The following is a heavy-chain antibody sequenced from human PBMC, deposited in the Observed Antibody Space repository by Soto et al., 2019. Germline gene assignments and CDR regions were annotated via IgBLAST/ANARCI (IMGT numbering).Heavy chain of an antibody. V-gene: IGHV4-59*01. D-gene: IGHD3-3*01. CDR2: IYYSGST. J-gene: IGHJ6*02. CDR3: ARYSLRFLGGYYYGMDV. CDR1: GGSISSYY. Sequence: SETLSLTCTVSGGSISSYYWSWIRQPPGKGLEWIGYIYYSGSTNYNPSLKSRVTISVDTSKNQFSLKLSSVTAADTAVYYCARYSLRFLGGYYYGMDVWGQGTTVTVSS.